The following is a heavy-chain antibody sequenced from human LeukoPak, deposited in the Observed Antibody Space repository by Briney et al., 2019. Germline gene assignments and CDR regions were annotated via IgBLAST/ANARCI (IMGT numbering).Heavy chain of an antibody. J-gene: IGHJ4*02. CDR1: GFTFSSYA. Sequence: GGSLRLSCAASGFTFSSYAMHWVRQAPGKGLEWVAVISYDGSNKYYADSVKGRFTISRDNSKNTLYLQMNSLRAEDTAVYYCAKVLAAARGDYWGQGTLVTVSS. D-gene: IGHD6-13*01. V-gene: IGHV3-30-3*01. CDR2: ISYDGSNK. CDR3: AKVLAAARGDY.